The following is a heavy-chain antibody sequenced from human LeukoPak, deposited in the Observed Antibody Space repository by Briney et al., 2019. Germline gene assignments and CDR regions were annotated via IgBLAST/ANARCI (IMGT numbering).Heavy chain of an antibody. J-gene: IGHJ6*02. CDR3: ARDNPAKDYYDSSGYYLWWYYYGMDV. D-gene: IGHD3-22*01. V-gene: IGHV1-18*01. CDR2: ISAYNGNT. CDR1: GYTFTSYG. Sequence: ASVKVSCKASGYTFTSYGISWVRQAPGQGLEWMGWISAYNGNTNYAQKLQGRVTMTTDTSTSTAYMELRSLRSDDTAVYYCARDNPAKDYYDSSGYYLWWYYYGMDVWGQGTTVTVSS.